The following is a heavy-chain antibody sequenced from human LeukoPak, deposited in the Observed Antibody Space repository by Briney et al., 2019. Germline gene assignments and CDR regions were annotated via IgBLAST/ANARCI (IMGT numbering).Heavy chain of an antibody. D-gene: IGHD1-26*01. CDR2: INHSGST. CDR1: GGSFSGYY. CDR3: AVRARELQHGYFQH. Sequence: PSETLSLTCAVYGGSFSGYYWSWIRQPPGKGLEWIGEINHSGSTNYNPSLKSRVTISVDTSKNQFSLKLSSVTAADTAVYYCAVRARELQHGYFQHWGQGTLVTVSS. V-gene: IGHV4-34*01. J-gene: IGHJ1*01.